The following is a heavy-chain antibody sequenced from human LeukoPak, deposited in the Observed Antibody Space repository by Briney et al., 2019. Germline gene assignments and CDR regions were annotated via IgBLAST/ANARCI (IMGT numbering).Heavy chain of an antibody. V-gene: IGHV4-38-2*02. D-gene: IGHD3-22*01. CDR3: AGMGHYYDSSGYRDAFDI. CDR1: GYSISSGYY. J-gene: IGHJ3*02. Sequence: SETLSLTCTVSGYSISSGYYWGWIRQPPGKGLEWIGSIYHSGSTYYNPSLKSRVTIPVDTSKNQFSLKLSSVTAADTAVYYCAGMGHYYDSSGYRDAFDIWGQGTMVTVSS. CDR2: IYHSGST.